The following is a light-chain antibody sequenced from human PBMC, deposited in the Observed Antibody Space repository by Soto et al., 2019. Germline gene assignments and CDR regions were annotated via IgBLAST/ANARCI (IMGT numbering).Light chain of an antibody. CDR3: AAWDDSLNVYV. Sequence: QAVVSQPPSASATPGQRVTISCSGSDSNIGSNTVNWYQQLPGTAPKLLIYSNNQRPSGVPDRFSGSKSGTSASLAISGLQSEDEADYYCAAWDDSLNVYVFGTGTKVTVL. CDR1: DSNIGSNT. V-gene: IGLV1-44*01. CDR2: SNN. J-gene: IGLJ1*01.